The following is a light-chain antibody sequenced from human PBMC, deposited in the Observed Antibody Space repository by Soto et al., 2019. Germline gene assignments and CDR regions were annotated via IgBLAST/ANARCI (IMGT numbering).Light chain of an antibody. CDR2: DDS. J-gene: IGLJ2*01. CDR3: QVWDTGNDHVV. CDR1: NIKSKS. Sequence: SYEMTQPPWVSVAPGQTARITCGGNNIKSKSVHWYQQRPGQAPVLVVHDDSDRPSGIPERFSGSNSENTATLIITRVEAVDEADYYCQVWDTGNDHVVFGGGTKLTVL. V-gene: IGLV3-21*02.